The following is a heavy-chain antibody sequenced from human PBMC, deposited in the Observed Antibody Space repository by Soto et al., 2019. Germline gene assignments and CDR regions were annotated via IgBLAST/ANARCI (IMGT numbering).Heavy chain of an antibody. D-gene: IGHD3-3*01. Sequence: PGGSLRLSCAASGFTFSSYAMHWVRQAPGKGLEWVAVISYDGSNKYYADSVKGRFTISRDNSKNTLYLQMNSLRAEDTAVYYCASYDFWSGYYRTAAYFDYWGQGTPVTVSS. CDR2: ISYDGSNK. CDR3: ASYDFWSGYYRTAAYFDY. V-gene: IGHV3-30-3*01. J-gene: IGHJ4*02. CDR1: GFTFSSYA.